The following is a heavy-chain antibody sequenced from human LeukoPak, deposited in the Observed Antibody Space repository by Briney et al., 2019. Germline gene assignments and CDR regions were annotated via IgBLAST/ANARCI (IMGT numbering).Heavy chain of an antibody. CDR3: ANFKCKDGIKDHFDY. V-gene: IGHV3-23*01. Sequence: GWSLRLSCAAFGIAFDKNAMSWVRQAPGKGLEWVSTISHSGGATHYADSVKGRFTISRDNSKNTVSLQMSSLRVEDTAVYYCANFKCKDGIKDHFDYWGQGTLVTVSS. J-gene: IGHJ4*02. CDR1: GIAFDKNA. D-gene: IGHD5-24*01. CDR2: ISHSGGAT.